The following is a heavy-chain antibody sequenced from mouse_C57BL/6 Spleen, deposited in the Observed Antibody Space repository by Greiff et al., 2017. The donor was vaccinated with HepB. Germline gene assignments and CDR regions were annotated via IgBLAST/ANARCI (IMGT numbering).Heavy chain of an antibody. CDR3: ARKGDGNYGAWFAY. D-gene: IGHD2-1*01. Sequence: VKLQQPGAELVKPGASVKMSCKASGYTFTSYWITWVKQRPGQGLEWIGDIYPGSGSTNYNEKFKSKATLTVDTSSSTAYMQLSSLTSEDSAVYYCARKGDGNYGAWFAYWGQGTLVTVSA. CDR1: GYTFTSYW. CDR2: IYPGSGST. J-gene: IGHJ3*01. V-gene: IGHV1-55*01.